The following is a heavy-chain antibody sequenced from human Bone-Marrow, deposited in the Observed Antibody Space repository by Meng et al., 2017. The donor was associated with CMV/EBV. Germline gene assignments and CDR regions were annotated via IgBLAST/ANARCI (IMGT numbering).Heavy chain of an antibody. CDR2: INPKTGGT. Sequence: ASVKVSCKASGYAFTDYFIHWVRQAPGQGLEWMGWINPKTGGTNYAQSFQGRVTMTRDTSIGTAYMELRRLKSDDTAVYYCARVDVTIFGVVIGDVMDVWGQGTTVTLSS. V-gene: IGHV1-2*02. D-gene: IGHD3-3*01. CDR3: ARVDVTIFGVVIGDVMDV. J-gene: IGHJ6*02. CDR1: GYAFTDYF.